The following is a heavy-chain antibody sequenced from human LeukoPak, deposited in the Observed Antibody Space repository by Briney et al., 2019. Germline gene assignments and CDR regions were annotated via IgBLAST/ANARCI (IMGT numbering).Heavy chain of an antibody. D-gene: IGHD6-19*01. CDR1: GGSISSGGYS. CDR3: ARRGLIAVAGTDAFDI. CDR2: IYHSGST. J-gene: IGHJ3*02. V-gene: IGHV4-30-2*02. Sequence: SETLSLTCAVSGGSISSGGYSWSWIRQPPGKGLEWIGYIYHSGSTYYNPSLKSRVTISVDTSKNQFSLKLSSVTAADTAVYYCARRGLIAVAGTDAFDIWGQGTMVTVSS.